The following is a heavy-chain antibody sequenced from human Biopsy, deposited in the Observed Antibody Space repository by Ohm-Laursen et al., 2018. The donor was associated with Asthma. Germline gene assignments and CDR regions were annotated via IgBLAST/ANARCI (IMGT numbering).Heavy chain of an antibody. CDR2: IYSGGTS. D-gene: IGHD3-22*01. CDR1: GFPVSRDH. J-gene: IGHJ4*02. Sequence: SLRLSCAASGFPVSRDHMFWVRQAPGKGLEWVSVIYSGGTSHTADSVRGRFTIFRDYSKNTLYLQMHSLRAEDTAVYYCARGDSSNWSHYYFDYWGQGTLVTVSS. V-gene: IGHV3-53*01. CDR3: ARGDSSNWSHYYFDY.